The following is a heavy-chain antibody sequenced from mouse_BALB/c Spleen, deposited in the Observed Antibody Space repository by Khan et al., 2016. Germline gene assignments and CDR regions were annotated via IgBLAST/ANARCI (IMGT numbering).Heavy chain of an antibody. CDR2: ISSGGTYT. D-gene: IGHD2-4*01. CDR3: ARRIYYDYENYAMDY. CDR1: GFTFSSYG. V-gene: IGHV5-6*01. Sequence: EVELVESGGDLVKPGGSLKLSCAASGFTFSSYGMSWVRQTPDKRLEWVATISSGGTYTYYPDSVKGRFTISRDNAKNTLYLQISSLKSEDTAMYYCARRIYYDYENYAMDYWGQGTSVTVSS. J-gene: IGHJ4*01.